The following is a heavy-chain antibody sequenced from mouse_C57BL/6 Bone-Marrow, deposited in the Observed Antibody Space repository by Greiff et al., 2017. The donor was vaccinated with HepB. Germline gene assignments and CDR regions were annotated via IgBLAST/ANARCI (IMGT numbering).Heavy chain of an antibody. CDR2: IYPSDSET. D-gene: IGHD2-2*01. V-gene: IGHV1-61*01. CDR1: GYTFTSYW. CDR3: ARRGHYGYPYAMDY. J-gene: IGHJ4*01. Sequence: LQQPGAELVRPGSSVKLSCKASGYTFTSYWMDWVKQRPGQGLEWIGNIYPSDSETHYNQKFKDKATLTVDKSSSTAYMQLSSLTSEDSAVYYCARRGHYGYPYAMDYWGQGTSVTVSS.